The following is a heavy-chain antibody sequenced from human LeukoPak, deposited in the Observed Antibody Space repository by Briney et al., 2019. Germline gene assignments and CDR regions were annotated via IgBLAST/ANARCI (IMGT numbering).Heavy chain of an antibody. Sequence: SETLSLTCAVYGGSFSGYYWSWIRQPPGKGLEWIGEINHSGSTNYNPSLKSRVTISVDTSKNQFSLKLSSVTAADTAVYYCARGPWRCSGGSCYSGYYYYYYYMDVWGKGTTVTVSS. J-gene: IGHJ6*03. CDR1: GGSFSGYY. CDR3: ARGPWRCSGGSCYSGYYYYYYYMDV. CDR2: INHSGST. V-gene: IGHV4-34*01. D-gene: IGHD2-15*01.